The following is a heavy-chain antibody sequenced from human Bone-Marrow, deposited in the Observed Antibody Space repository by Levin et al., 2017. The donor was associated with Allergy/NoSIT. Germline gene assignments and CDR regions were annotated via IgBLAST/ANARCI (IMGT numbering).Heavy chain of an antibody. Sequence: GESLKISCAASGFTFSDYYMSWIRQAPGKGLEWVSYISSSSSYTNYADSVKGRFTISRDNAKNSLYLQMNSLRAEDTAVYYCARTSGSYYNNYWGQGTLVTVSS. V-gene: IGHV3-11*03. CDR2: ISSSSSYT. CDR1: GFTFSDYY. D-gene: IGHD1-26*01. CDR3: ARTSGSYYNNY. J-gene: IGHJ4*02.